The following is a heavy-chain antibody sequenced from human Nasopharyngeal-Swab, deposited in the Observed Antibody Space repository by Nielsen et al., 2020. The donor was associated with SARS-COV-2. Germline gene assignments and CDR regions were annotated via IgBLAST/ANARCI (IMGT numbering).Heavy chain of an antibody. V-gene: IGHV3-30-3*01. Sequence: GESLKISCAASGFTFSSYAMHWVRQAPGKGLEWVAVISYDGSNKYYADSVKGRFTISRDNSKNTLYLQMNSLGAEDTAVYYCARDKELLKGFGELHYYYGMDVWGQGTTVTVSS. CDR3: ARDKELLKGFGELHYYYGMDV. CDR2: ISYDGSNK. J-gene: IGHJ6*02. D-gene: IGHD3-10*01. CDR1: GFTFSSYA.